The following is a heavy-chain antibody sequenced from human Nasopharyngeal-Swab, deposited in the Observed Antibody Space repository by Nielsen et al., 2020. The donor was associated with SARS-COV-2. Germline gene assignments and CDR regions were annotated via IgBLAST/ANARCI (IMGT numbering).Heavy chain of an antibody. V-gene: IGHV1-18*01. Sequence: ASVKVSCKASGDTFSHYPISWVRQAPGQGLEWMGWIAYNGNTNYAQKFQGRVTMTTDISTSTAYMELRSLRSDDTAVYYCARDIHELWSGQFFDLWGQGSLVTVSS. D-gene: IGHD3-3*01. CDR2: IAYNGNT. CDR3: ARDIHELWSGQFFDL. J-gene: IGHJ5*02. CDR1: GDTFSHYP.